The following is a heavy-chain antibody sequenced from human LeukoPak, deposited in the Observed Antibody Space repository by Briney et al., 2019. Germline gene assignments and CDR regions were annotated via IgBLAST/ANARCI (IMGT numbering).Heavy chain of an antibody. V-gene: IGHV5-51*01. Sequence: GESLKISCKGSGYSFTSYWIGWVRQMPGKGLEWKGIIYPGDSDTRYSPSFQGQVTISADKSISTAYLQWSSLKASDTAMYYCARQWYYYDSSGPDAFDIWGQGTMVTVSS. J-gene: IGHJ3*02. CDR3: ARQWYYYDSSGPDAFDI. CDR1: GYSFTSYW. D-gene: IGHD3-22*01. CDR2: IYPGDSDT.